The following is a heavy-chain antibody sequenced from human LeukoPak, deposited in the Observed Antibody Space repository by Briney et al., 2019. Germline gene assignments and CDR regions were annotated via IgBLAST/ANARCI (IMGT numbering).Heavy chain of an antibody. V-gene: IGHV1-18*01. Sequence: ASVKVSCKASGYTFTSYDITWVRQAPGQGLERMGRISTYNGDTNYAQKVQDRVTMTTDTSTTTAYMELRSLRSDDTAVYYCARGVFNNYGNWFDPWGQGTLVTVSS. CDR1: GYTFTSYD. CDR3: ARGVFNNYGNWFDP. J-gene: IGHJ5*02. D-gene: IGHD4-11*01. CDR2: ISTYNGDT.